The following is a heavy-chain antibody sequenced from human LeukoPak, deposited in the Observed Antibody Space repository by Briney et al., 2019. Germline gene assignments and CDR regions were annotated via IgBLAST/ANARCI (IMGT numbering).Heavy chain of an antibody. V-gene: IGHV3-7*01. CDR3: ATDRGWRTSGYYLYYFEY. J-gene: IGHJ4*02. CDR2: IKHDGSEK. D-gene: IGHD3-3*01. CDR1: GFIFTYYF. Sequence: QSGGSLRLSCAASGFIFTYYFVSWVRQAPGKGLEWVASIKHDGSEKYYVDSVRGRFTISGDNTMNSLYLQMSSLRAEDTAVYYCATDRGWRTSGYYLYYFEYWGQGTLVTYSS.